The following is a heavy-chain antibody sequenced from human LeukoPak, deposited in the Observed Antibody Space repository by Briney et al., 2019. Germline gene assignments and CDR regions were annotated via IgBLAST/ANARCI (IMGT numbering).Heavy chain of an antibody. J-gene: IGHJ5*02. CDR2: INPSGSSA. Sequence: ASVKVSCKASGYSFTSYYMHWVRQAPGQGLEGMGFINPSGSSAAYAQKFQGRLTMTRDRFTSTDYMELTSLTSDDTAVYYCARDNSVGETAWWFDPWGQGTLVTVSS. V-gene: IGHV1-46*01. CDR1: GYSFTSYY. CDR3: ARDNSVGETAWWFDP. D-gene: IGHD1-26*01.